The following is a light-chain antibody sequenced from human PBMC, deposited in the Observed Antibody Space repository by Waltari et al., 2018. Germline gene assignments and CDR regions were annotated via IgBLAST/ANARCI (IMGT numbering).Light chain of an antibody. CDR2: GNS. CDR3: QSYDSSLSGVV. J-gene: IGLJ2*01. Sequence: QSVLTQPHSVSGAPGQRVTISCTGSSSNIGAGYAVHWYQQLPGTAPKLLIYGNSNRPSGVPDRFSGSKSGTSASLAITGLQAEDEADYYCQSYDSSLSGVVFGGGTKLTVL. CDR1: SSNIGAGYA. V-gene: IGLV1-40*01.